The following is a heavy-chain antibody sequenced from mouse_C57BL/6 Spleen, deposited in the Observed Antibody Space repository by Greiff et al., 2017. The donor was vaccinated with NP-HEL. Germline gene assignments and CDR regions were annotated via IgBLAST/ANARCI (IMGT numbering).Heavy chain of an antibody. J-gene: IGHJ4*01. CDR1: GFTFTDYY. CDR3: ARYRLRDVPYYYAMDY. CDR2: IRNKANGYTT. V-gene: IGHV7-3*01. D-gene: IGHD2-4*01. Sequence: EVKLMESGGGLVQPGGSLSLSCAASGFTFTDYYMSWVRQPPGKALEWLGFIRNKANGYTTEYSASVKGRFTISRDNSQSILYLQMNALRAEDSATYYCARYRLRDVPYYYAMDYWGQGTSVTVSS.